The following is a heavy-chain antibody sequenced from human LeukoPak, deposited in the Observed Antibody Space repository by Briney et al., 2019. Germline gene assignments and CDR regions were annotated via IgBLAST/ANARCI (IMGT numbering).Heavy chain of an antibody. D-gene: IGHD3-9*01. Sequence: GASVKVSCKASGGTFSSYAISWVRRAPGQGLEWMGRIIPILGIANYAQKFQGRVTITADKSTSTAYMELSSLRSEDTAVYYCARGHYDILTGYLYYFDYWGQGTLVTVSS. V-gene: IGHV1-69*04. J-gene: IGHJ4*02. CDR1: GGTFSSYA. CDR3: ARGHYDILTGYLYYFDY. CDR2: IIPILGIA.